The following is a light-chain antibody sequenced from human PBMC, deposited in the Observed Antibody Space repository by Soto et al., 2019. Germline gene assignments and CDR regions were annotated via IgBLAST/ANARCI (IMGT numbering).Light chain of an antibody. Sequence: ALTQPASVSGSPGQSIAISCTGTSSDIGAYAYVSWYQQHPGKIPKLIVFDVNYRPSGVSSRFSGSKSGNTASLTISGLQAEDEADYYCGSYTRSNSVIFGGGTKVTVL. CDR2: DVN. J-gene: IGLJ2*01. V-gene: IGLV2-14*03. CDR3: GSYTRSNSVI. CDR1: SSDIGAYAY.